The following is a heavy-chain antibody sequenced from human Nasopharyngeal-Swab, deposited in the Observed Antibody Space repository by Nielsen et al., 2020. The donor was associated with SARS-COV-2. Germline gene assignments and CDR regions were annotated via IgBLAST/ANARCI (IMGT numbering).Heavy chain of an antibody. CDR3: ARGGWLRRDYYYVYYYMDV. CDR2: IIPVLPIT. Sequence: SVKVSCKTSGDTFSSYGISWVRQAPGEGLEWMGGIIPVLPITRYAQKFRDRVTITADTSTSTAYMELSSLRSEDTATYYCARGGWLRRDYYYVYYYMDVWGKGTTVTVSS. CDR1: GDTFSSYG. V-gene: IGHV1-69*10. D-gene: IGHD5-24*01. J-gene: IGHJ6*03.